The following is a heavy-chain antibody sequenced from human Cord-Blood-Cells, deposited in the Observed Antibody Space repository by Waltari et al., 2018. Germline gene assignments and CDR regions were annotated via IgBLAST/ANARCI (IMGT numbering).Heavy chain of an antibody. CDR1: GYNFTGYS. Sequence: QVQRVQSGAEVKKPGASVKVACQASGYNFTGYSYHWVRQAPGQGLEWMGWINPNSGGTNYAQKFQGRVTMTRDTSISTAYMELSRLRSDDTAVYYCARDGSSWPGYFDLWGRGTLVTVSS. V-gene: IGHV1-2*02. J-gene: IGHJ2*01. CDR2: INPNSGGT. D-gene: IGHD6-13*01. CDR3: ARDGSSWPGYFDL.